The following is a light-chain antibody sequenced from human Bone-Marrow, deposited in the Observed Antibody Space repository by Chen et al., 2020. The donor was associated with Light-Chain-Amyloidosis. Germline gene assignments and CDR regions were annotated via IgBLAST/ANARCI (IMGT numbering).Light chain of an antibody. CDR2: RDT. Sequence: SYELTQPPSVSVSPGQTARITCSGDDLPTKYAYWYQHKPGQAPVLVIHRDTERPSGISERFSGSSAGTTTTLTISGVQAEDEADYHCQSADSSGTYEVIFGGGTKVTVL. CDR1: DLPTKY. V-gene: IGLV3-25*03. J-gene: IGLJ2*01. CDR3: QSADSSGTYEVI.